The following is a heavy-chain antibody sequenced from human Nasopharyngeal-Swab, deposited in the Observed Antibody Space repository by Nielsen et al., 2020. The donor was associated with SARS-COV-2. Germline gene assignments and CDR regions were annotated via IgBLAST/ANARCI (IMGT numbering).Heavy chain of an antibody. J-gene: IGHJ4*01. CDR2: INSSSTYI. D-gene: IGHD3-22*01. V-gene: IGHV3-21*01. Sequence: GGSLRLSCAVSGFTLSSNSMSWVRQAPGKGLEWVSLINSSSTYIYYADSVRGRFPIARDNAKNSLYLKMTSLRAEDTAVYYCARDSTRNYFDGSGYSFDYWGHGTLVTVSS. CDR1: GFTLSSNS. CDR3: ARDSTRNYFDGSGYSFDY.